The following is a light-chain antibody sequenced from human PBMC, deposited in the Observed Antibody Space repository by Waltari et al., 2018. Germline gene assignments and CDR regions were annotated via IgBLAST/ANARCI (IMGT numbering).Light chain of an antibody. CDR1: QGISSY. Sequence: IQLTQSPLSLSASVGDRVTITCRASQGISSYLAWYQQKAGRAPKLLIYGGSTLPNGVPSRFSGSGFGTDFTLTISSPQPEDFATYYCLQVNSYPFTFGPGTTVDIK. V-gene: IGKV1-9*01. CDR2: GGS. CDR3: LQVNSYPFT. J-gene: IGKJ3*01.